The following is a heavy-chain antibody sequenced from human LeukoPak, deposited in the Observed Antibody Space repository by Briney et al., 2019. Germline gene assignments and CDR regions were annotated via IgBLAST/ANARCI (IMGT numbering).Heavy chain of an antibody. V-gene: IGHV3-23*01. CDR1: GFTFSSYG. J-gene: IGHJ4*02. Sequence: GGSLRLSCAASGFTFSSYGMTWVRQAPGKGLEWVSAISGSGGSTYCADSVKGRFTISRDNSKNTLYLQMNSLRAEDTAVYYCAREGVYGSGSYFVYWGQGTLVTVSS. D-gene: IGHD3-10*01. CDR3: AREGVYGSGSYFVY. CDR2: ISGSGGST.